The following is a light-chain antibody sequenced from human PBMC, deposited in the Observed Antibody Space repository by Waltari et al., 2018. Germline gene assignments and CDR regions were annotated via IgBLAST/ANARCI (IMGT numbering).Light chain of an antibody. CDR3: QQYNS. Sequence: DIQMTQSPSTLSASVGDRVTITCRASQSISSWLAWYQQKPGKAPKLLIYKASSLESGVPSRFSGSGSGIEFTLTISSLQPDDFATYYCQQYNSFGQGTKLEIK. CDR1: QSISSW. V-gene: IGKV1-5*03. J-gene: IGKJ2*01. CDR2: KAS.